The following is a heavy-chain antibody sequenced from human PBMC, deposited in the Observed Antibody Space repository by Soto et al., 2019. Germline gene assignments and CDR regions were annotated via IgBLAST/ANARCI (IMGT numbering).Heavy chain of an antibody. CDR2: ISPYNGNT. J-gene: IGHJ3*02. CDR1: GYTVTTYG. D-gene: IGHD1-26*01. V-gene: IGHV1-18*01. CDR3: ASGGSYFDDVSHGAFGI. Sequence: QVQLVQSGAEVRKPGASVKVSCKASGYTVTTYGISWVRQAPGQGLEWMGWISPYNGNTNYAQKLQGRVTMTTDTSTSTAYMELRSMRSDDTAVYYCASGGSYFDDVSHGAFGIWGQGTMVTVSS.